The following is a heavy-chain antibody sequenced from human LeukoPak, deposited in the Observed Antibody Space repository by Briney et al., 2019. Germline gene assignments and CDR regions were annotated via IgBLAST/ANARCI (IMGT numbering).Heavy chain of an antibody. D-gene: IGHD3-22*01. CDR2: IIPIFGTA. CDR3: ASGDYYDSSDFDY. Sequence: SVKVSCKASGGTFSRYAISWVRQAPGQGLEWMGRIIPIFGTANYAQKFQGRVTITTDESTSTAYMELSSLRSEDTAVYYCASGDYYDSSDFDYGGQGTLVTVSS. CDR1: GGTFSRYA. J-gene: IGHJ4*02. V-gene: IGHV1-69*05.